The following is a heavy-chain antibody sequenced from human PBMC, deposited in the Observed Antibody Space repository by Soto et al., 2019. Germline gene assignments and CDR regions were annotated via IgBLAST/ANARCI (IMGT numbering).Heavy chain of an antibody. V-gene: IGHV1-18*01. Sequence: GASVKVSCKASGYTFTSYGISWVRQAPGQGLEWMGWISAYNGNTNYAQKLQGRVTMTTDTSTSTAYMEMRSLRSDDTAVYYCARDGRYAPNWIHDYWGQGTLVTVSS. D-gene: IGHD1-1*01. CDR1: GYTFTSYG. CDR2: ISAYNGNT. J-gene: IGHJ4*02. CDR3: ARDGRYAPNWIHDY.